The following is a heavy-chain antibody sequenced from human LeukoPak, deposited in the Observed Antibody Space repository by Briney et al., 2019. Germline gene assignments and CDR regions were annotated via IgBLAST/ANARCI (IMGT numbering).Heavy chain of an antibody. CDR3: ARDWGVVVAIADDQFDY. CDR1: GYTFTSYY. Sequence: GASVKVSCKASGYTFTSYYMHWVRQAPGQGLEWMGIINPSGGSTSYAQKFQGRVTMTRDMSTSTVYMELSSLRSEDTAVYYCARDWGVVVAIADDQFDYWGQGTLVTVSS. J-gene: IGHJ4*02. V-gene: IGHV1-46*01. CDR2: INPSGGST. D-gene: IGHD2-15*01.